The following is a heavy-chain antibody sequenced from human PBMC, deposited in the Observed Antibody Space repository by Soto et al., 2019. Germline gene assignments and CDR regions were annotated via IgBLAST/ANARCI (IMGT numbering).Heavy chain of an antibody. D-gene: IGHD6-13*01. CDR1: GFTFSSYA. CDR3: ARRGPGTYFDY. V-gene: IGHV3-23*01. CDR2: ISGSGDST. J-gene: IGHJ4*02. Sequence: LRLSCAASGFTFSSYAMSWVRQAPGKGLEWVSVISGSGDSTYYADSVKGRFTISRDNSKNTLYLQMNSLRAEDTAVYYCARRGPGTYFDYWGQGTLVTVSS.